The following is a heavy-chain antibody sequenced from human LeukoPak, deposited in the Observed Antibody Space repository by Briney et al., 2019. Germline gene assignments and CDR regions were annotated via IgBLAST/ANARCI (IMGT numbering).Heavy chain of an antibody. CDR3: AKDPESRYYYDSSGYYFDY. CDR2: IRYDGSNH. D-gene: IGHD3-22*01. V-gene: IGHV3-30*02. CDR1: GFTFSSYG. Sequence: PGGSLRLSCAAPGFTFSSYGMHWLRQAPGKGLEWVAFIRYDGSNHYYADPVKGRFTISRDNSKNTLYLQMNSLRAEDTAVYYCAKDPESRYYYDSSGYYFDYWGQGTLVTVSS. J-gene: IGHJ4*02.